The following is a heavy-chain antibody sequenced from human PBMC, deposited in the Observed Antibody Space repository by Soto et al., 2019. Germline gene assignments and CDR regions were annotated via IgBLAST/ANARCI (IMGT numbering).Heavy chain of an antibody. CDR2: IYYSGST. D-gene: IGHD6-6*01. CDR3: ARRDSSSSWVVGPGLGPHNWFDP. CDR1: GGSISSSSYY. V-gene: IGHV4-39*01. Sequence: QLQLQESGPGLVKPSETLSLTCTVSGGSISSSSYYWGWIRQPPGKGLEWIGSIYYSGSTYYNPSLKSRVTISVDTSKNQFSLKLSSVTAADTAVYYCARRDSSSSWVVGPGLGPHNWFDPWGQGTLVTVSS. J-gene: IGHJ5*02.